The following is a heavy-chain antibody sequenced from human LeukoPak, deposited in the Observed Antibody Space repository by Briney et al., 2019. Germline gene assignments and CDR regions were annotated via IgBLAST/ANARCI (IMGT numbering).Heavy chain of an antibody. J-gene: IGHJ3*02. V-gene: IGHV4-61*08. CDR1: GGSISSGGYY. Sequence: SETLSLTCTVSGGSISSGGYYWTWIRQPPGKGLEWIGYIYYSGSTNYNPSLKSRVTISVDTSKNQFSLKLSSVTAADTAVYYCARVKAAALFPGEDWTFDIWGQGTMVTVSS. CDR3: ARVKAAALFPGEDWTFDI. CDR2: IYYSGST. D-gene: IGHD6-13*01.